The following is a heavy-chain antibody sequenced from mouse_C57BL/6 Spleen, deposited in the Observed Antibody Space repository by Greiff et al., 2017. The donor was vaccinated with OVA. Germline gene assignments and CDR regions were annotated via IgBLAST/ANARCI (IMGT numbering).Heavy chain of an antibody. V-gene: IGHV1-80*01. CDR1: GYAFSSYW. CDR3: ARHHSDCYYFFFDC. J-gene: IGHJ2*01. D-gene: IGHD2-3*01. Sequence: QVQLQQSGAELVKPGASVKISCKASGYAFSSYWMHWVKQRPGKGLAWIGQIYPGDGDTNYTGKFKGKATLTADKYSPTAYMQLSSLASEASAFYFCARHHSDCYYFFFDCWGQGTTLTV. CDR2: IYPGDGDT.